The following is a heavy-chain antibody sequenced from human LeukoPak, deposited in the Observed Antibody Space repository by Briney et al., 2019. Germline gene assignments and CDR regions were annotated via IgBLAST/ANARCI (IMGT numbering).Heavy chain of an antibody. V-gene: IGHV1-69*04. J-gene: IGHJ4*02. CDR2: IIPILGIA. Sequence: SVKVSCKASGGTFSSYAIIWVRQAPGQGLEWMGRIIPILGIANYAQKFQGRVTITADKSTSTAYMELSSLRSEDTAVYYCARDREYYYDSSGFFDYWGQGTLVTVSS. D-gene: IGHD3-22*01. CDR1: GGTFSSYA. CDR3: ARDREYYYDSSGFFDY.